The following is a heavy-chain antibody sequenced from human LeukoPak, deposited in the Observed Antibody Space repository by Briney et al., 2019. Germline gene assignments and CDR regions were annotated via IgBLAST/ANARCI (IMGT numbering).Heavy chain of an antibody. J-gene: IGHJ4*02. CDR1: GGTFSSYA. D-gene: IGHD2-2*01. CDR2: IIPILGIA. V-gene: IGHV1-69*04. Sequence: SVKVSCKASGGTFSSYAISWVRQAPGQELEWMGRIIPILGIANYAQKFQGRVTITADKSTSTAHMELSSLRSEDTAVYYCARDSQLLSDYWGQGTLVTVSS. CDR3: ARDSQLLSDY.